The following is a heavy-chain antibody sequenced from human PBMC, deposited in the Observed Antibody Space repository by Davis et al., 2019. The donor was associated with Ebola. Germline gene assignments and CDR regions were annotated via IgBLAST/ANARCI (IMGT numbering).Heavy chain of an antibody. CDR3: ARVSTLYYYYGMDV. J-gene: IGHJ6*02. Sequence: SVKVFCKASGGTFSSYAISWVRQAPGQGLEWMGRIIPILGIANYAQKFQGRVTITADKSTSTAYMELSSLRSEDTAVYYCARVSTLYYYYGMDVWGQGTTVTVSS. CDR2: IIPILGIA. D-gene: IGHD4-11*01. V-gene: IGHV1-69*04. CDR1: GGTFSSYA.